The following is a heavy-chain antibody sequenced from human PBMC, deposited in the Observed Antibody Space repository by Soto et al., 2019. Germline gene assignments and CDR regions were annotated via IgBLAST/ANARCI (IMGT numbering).Heavy chain of an antibody. J-gene: IGHJ6*02. CDR2: INAGNGNT. V-gene: IGHV1-3*01. D-gene: IGHD3-3*01. CDR3: AGPRYYDFWSGYPPRYYGMDV. Sequence: GXPVKVSCKASGYPFTIYAMRWGREAPGQRLEWMGWINAGNGNTKYSQKFQGRVTITRDTSASTAYMELSSLRSEDTAVYYCAGPRYYDFWSGYPPRYYGMDVWGQGTTVTVSS. CDR1: GYPFTIYA.